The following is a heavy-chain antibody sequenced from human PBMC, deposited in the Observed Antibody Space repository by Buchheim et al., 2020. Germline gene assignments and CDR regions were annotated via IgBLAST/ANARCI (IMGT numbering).Heavy chain of an antibody. V-gene: IGHV1-2*02. CDR2: INPNSGGT. CDR3: ARDRYYYDSSGRSLEWGY. Sequence: QVQLVQSGAEVKKPGASVKVSCKASGYTFTGYYMHWVRQAPGQGLEWMGWINPNSGGTNYAQKFQGRVTMTRDTSISTAYVGRSRLRSDDTAVYYCARDRYYYDSSGRSLEWGYWGQGTL. J-gene: IGHJ4*02. D-gene: IGHD3-22*01. CDR1: GYTFTGYY.